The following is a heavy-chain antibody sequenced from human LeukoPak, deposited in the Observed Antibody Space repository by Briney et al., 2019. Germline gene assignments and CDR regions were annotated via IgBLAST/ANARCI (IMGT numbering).Heavy chain of an antibody. V-gene: IGHV1-24*01. CDR2: FDPEDGET. CDR1: GYTLTELS. D-gene: IGHD3-3*01. Sequence: GASVKVSCKVSGYTLTELSMHWVRQAPGKGPEWMGGFDPEDGETIYAQKFQGRVTMTEDTSTDTAYMELSSLRSEDTAVYYCATGLSGYPYYYYYYMDVWGKGTTVTVSS. J-gene: IGHJ6*03. CDR3: ATGLSGYPYYYYYYMDV.